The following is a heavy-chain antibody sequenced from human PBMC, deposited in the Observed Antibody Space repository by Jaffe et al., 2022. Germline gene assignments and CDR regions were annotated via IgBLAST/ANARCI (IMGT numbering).Heavy chain of an antibody. D-gene: IGHD2-2*01. V-gene: IGHV1-18*01. Sequence: QVQLVQSGAEVKKPGASVKVSCKASGYTFTSYGISWVRQAPGQGLEWMGWISAYNGNTNYAQKLQGRVTMTTDTSTSTAYMELRSLRSDDTAVYYCARVEDIVVVPAANRGYYYYMDVWGKGTTVTVSS. J-gene: IGHJ6*03. CDR3: ARVEDIVVVPAANRGYYYYMDV. CDR2: ISAYNGNT. CDR1: GYTFTSYG.